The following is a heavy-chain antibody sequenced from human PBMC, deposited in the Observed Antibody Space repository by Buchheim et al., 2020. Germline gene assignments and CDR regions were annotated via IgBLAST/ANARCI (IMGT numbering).Heavy chain of an antibody. D-gene: IGHD4-17*01. CDR2: IWYDGSNK. J-gene: IGHJ4*02. V-gene: IGHV3-33*01. CDR3: ARDFDGDFNHFDY. Sequence: QVQLVESGGGVVQPGRSLRLSCAASGFTFSSYGMHWVRQAPGKGLVWVAVIWYDGSNKYYADSVKGRFTISRDNSKNTLYLQMNSLRAEDTAVYYCARDFDGDFNHFDYWGQGTL. CDR1: GFTFSSYG.